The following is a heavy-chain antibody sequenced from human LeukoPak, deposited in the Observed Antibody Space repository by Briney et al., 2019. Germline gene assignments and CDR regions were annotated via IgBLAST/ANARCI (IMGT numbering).Heavy chain of an antibody. D-gene: IGHD3-22*01. Sequence: PSQTLSLTCAVSGGSISSGGYSWSWIRQPPGKGLEWIGYIYHSGSTYYNPSLKSRVTISEDRSKNQFSLKLSSVTAADTAVYYCASTPLDYYDSSGYYYFDYWGQGTLVTASS. CDR2: IYHSGST. CDR3: ASTPLDYYDSSGYYYFDY. V-gene: IGHV4-30-2*01. J-gene: IGHJ4*02. CDR1: GGSISSGGYS.